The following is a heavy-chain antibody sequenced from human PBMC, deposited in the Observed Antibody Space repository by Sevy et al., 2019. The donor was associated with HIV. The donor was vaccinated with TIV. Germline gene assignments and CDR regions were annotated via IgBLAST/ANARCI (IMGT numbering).Heavy chain of an antibody. J-gene: IGHJ4*02. D-gene: IGHD3-16*01. CDR3: TRGKGAQSIFDY. CDR2: LKSKAYGGTV. CDR1: GFTFGDYA. Sequence: GGSLRLSCTASGFTFGDYAMSWVRQAPGKGLEWVAFLKSKAYGGTVDHAASVKGRFTMSRDDSKSIAYLQMNDLKTEETGVYYCTRGKGAQSIFDYWGQGALVTVSS. V-gene: IGHV3-49*04.